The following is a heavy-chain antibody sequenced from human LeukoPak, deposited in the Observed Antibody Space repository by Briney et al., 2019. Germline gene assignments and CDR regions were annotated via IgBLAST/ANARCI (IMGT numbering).Heavy chain of an antibody. V-gene: IGHV1-2*02. CDR2: INPNSGGT. CDR1: GYTFTGYY. J-gene: IGHJ5*02. CDR3: ARWEKVANWFDP. Sequence: ASVKVSCKASGYTFTGYYMHWVRPAPGQGLGWMGWINPNSGGTNYVQKFQGRVTMNRDTSISTAYMELSRLRSDDTAVYYCARWEKVANWFDPWGQGTLVTVSS. D-gene: IGHD1-26*01.